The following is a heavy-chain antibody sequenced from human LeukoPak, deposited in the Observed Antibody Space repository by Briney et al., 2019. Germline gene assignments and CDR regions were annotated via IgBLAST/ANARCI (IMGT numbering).Heavy chain of an antibody. V-gene: IGHV3-21*01. CDR1: GFTFSTYS. Sequence: GGSLRLSCAASGFTFSTYSMNWVRQAPGKGLEWVSSISSSSSYIYYADSVRGRFTISRDNAKNSLYLQMNSLRAEDTAVYYCARAGEGCTNGVCYTLSYYCYYMDVWGKGTTVTVSS. J-gene: IGHJ6*03. CDR2: ISSSSSYI. CDR3: ARAGEGCTNGVCYTLSYYCYYMDV. D-gene: IGHD2-8*01.